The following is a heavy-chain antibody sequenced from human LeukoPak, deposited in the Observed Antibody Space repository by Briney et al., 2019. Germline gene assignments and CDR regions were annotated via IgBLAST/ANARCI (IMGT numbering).Heavy chain of an antibody. D-gene: IGHD6-19*01. CDR3: AKSSGWYAFFDY. CDR1: GGSISSYY. V-gene: IGHV4-59*01. J-gene: IGHJ4*02. Sequence: SETLSLTCTVSGGSISSYYWSWIRQPPGKGLEWIGYIYYSGSNNYNPSLKSRVTISVDTSKNQFFLKLSSVTAADTAVYYCAKSSGWYAFFDYWGQGALVTVSS. CDR2: IYYSGSN.